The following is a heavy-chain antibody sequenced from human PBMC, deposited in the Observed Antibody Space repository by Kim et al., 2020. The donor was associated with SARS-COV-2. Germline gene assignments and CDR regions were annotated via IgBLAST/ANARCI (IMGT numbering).Heavy chain of an antibody. J-gene: IGHJ6*02. D-gene: IGHD6-13*01. CDR1: GFTFSSYA. Sequence: GGSLRLSCAASGFTFSSYAMHWVRQAPGKGLEWVAVISYDGSNKYYADSVKGRFTISRDNSKNTLYLQMNSLRAEDTAVYYCARENAAADFSYGMDVWGQGTTVTVSS. V-gene: IGHV3-30*04. CDR2: ISYDGSNK. CDR3: ARENAAADFSYGMDV.